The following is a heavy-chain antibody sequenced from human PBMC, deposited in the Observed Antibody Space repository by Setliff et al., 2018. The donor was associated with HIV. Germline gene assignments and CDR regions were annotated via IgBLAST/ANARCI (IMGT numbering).Heavy chain of an antibody. V-gene: IGHV1-2*02. Sequence: ASVKVSCKASGYIFTDYYMHWVRQAPGQGLEWMGWINPNTGATNYAQTFQGRVTVTRDTSIRTAYMDLSSLRSDDTALYYCARGPVGGTVDYWGQGTLVTVSS. J-gene: IGHJ4*02. CDR3: ARGPVGGTVDY. CDR2: INPNTGAT. D-gene: IGHD1-26*01. CDR1: GYIFTDYY.